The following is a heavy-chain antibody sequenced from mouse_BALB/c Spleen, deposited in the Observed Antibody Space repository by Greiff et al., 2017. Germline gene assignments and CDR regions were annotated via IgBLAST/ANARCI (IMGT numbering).Heavy chain of an antibody. J-gene: IGHJ4*01. CDR2: ISYSGST. D-gene: IGHD2-10*01. CDR1: GYSITSDYA. V-gene: IGHV3-2*02. CDR3: ARSYYGNYEDYAMDY. Sequence: VQLQQSGPGLVKPSQSLSLTCTVTGYSITSDYAWNWIRQFPGNKLEWMGYISYSGSTSYNPSLKSRISITRDTSKNQFFLQLNSVTTEDTATYYCARSYYGNYEDYAMDYWGQGTSVTVSS.